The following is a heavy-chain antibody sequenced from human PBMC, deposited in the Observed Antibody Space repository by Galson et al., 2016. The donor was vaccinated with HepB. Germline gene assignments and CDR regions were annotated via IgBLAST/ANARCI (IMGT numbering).Heavy chain of an antibody. Sequence: SLGLSCAASGFTFSSYDMSWVRQAPGKGLEWVSAIRGSGGSTFYADSVKGRFTISRDNSMNTLYLQMNSLRAEDTAVYYCAKIGQRTPHPDYWGQGTLVTVSS. CDR3: AKIGQRTPHPDY. CDR2: IRGSGGST. V-gene: IGHV3-23*01. CDR1: GFTFSSYD. J-gene: IGHJ4*02.